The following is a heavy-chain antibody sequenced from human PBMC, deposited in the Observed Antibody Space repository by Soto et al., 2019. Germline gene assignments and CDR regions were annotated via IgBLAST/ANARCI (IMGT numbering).Heavy chain of an antibody. J-gene: IGHJ3*02. D-gene: IGHD3-22*01. CDR1: GGSISSSNW. Sequence: SETLSLTCAVSGGSISSSNWWSWVRQPPGKGLEWIGEIYHSGSTNYNPSLKSRVTISVDKSKNQFSLKLSSVTAADTAVYYCARDGEGSGYPPYAFDIWGQGTMVTVSS. CDR2: IYHSGST. CDR3: ARDGEGSGYPPYAFDI. V-gene: IGHV4-4*02.